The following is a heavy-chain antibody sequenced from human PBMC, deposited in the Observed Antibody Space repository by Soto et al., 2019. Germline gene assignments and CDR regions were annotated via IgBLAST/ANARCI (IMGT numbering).Heavy chain of an antibody. Sequence: GGSLRLSCAASGFTFSSYAMHWVRQAPGKGLEWVAVISYDGSNKYYADSVKGRFTISRDNSKNTLYLQMNSLRAEDTAVYYCARGDCSSTSCLGDYYYYYGMDVWGQGTTVTVSS. D-gene: IGHD2-2*01. J-gene: IGHJ6*02. CDR3: ARGDCSSTSCLGDYYYYYGMDV. CDR2: ISYDGSNK. V-gene: IGHV3-30-3*01. CDR1: GFTFSSYA.